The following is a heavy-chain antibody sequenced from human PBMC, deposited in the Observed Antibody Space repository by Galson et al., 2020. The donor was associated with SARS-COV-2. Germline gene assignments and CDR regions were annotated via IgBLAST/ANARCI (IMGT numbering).Heavy chain of an antibody. CDR2: ISSSSSYI. CDR1: GFTFSSYS. J-gene: IGHJ4*02. D-gene: IGHD3-22*01. V-gene: IGHV3-21*01. CDR3: ARDSIYDSSGYLFDY. Sequence: GGSLRLSCAASGFTFSSYSMNWVRQAPGKGLEWVSSISSSSSYIYYADSVKGRFTISRDNAKNSLYLQMNSLRAEDTAVYYCARDSIYDSSGYLFDYWGQGTLVTVSS.